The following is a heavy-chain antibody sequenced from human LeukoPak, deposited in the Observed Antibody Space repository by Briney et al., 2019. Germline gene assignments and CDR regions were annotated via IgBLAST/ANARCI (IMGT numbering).Heavy chain of an antibody. CDR2: ISGSGGST. J-gene: IGHJ6*03. CDR3: ARVVTYYDFWSGYSTGYYYYMDV. D-gene: IGHD3-3*01. V-gene: IGHV3-23*01. Sequence: PGGSLRLSCAASGFTFSSYAMSWVRQAPGKGLEWVSAISGSGGSTYYADSVKGRFTISRDNSKNTLYLQMNSLRAEDTAVYYCARVVTYYDFWSGYSTGYYYYMDVWGKGTTVTVSS. CDR1: GFTFSSYA.